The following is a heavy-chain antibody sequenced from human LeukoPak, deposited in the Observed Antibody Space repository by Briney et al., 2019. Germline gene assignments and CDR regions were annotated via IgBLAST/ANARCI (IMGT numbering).Heavy chain of an antibody. CDR2: INHSGST. CDR1: GGSFSGYY. V-gene: IGHV4-34*01. Sequence: SETLSLTCAVYGGSFSGYYWSWIRQPPGKGLEWIGEINHSGSTNYNPSLKSRVTISVVTSKNQFSLKLSSVTAADTAVYYCARMGGSSLYFDYWGQGTLVTVSS. CDR3: ARMGGSSLYFDY. J-gene: IGHJ4*02. D-gene: IGHD1-26*01.